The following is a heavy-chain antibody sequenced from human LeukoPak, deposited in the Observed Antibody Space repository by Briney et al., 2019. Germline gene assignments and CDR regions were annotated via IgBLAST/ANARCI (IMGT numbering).Heavy chain of an antibody. CDR1: GFTFSSYD. V-gene: IGHV3-23*01. CDR2: ITGSGYNT. CDR3: AKEWEVVVISTGPIDY. J-gene: IGHJ4*02. D-gene: IGHD3-22*01. Sequence: GGSLRLSCAASGFTFSSYDMSWVRQAPGKGLEWVSGITGSGYNTYYADSVKGRFTISRDTSKNTLYLQMNSLRAEDTAVYYCAKEWEVVVISTGPIDYWGQGTLVTVSS.